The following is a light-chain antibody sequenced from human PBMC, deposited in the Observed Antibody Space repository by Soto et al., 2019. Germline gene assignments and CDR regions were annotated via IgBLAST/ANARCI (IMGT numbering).Light chain of an antibody. CDR2: GAS. CDR1: QSVSSD. CDR3: QQYNNWPWT. J-gene: IGKJ1*01. V-gene: IGKV3-15*01. Sequence: VVTQSPATLSVFPGETATLSCRASQSVSSDLAWNQQRPGQAPRLLIYGASTRATGIPARFRGSGSGTEFRLTISSLQSEDFATYYCQQYNNWPWTFGQGTKVEIK.